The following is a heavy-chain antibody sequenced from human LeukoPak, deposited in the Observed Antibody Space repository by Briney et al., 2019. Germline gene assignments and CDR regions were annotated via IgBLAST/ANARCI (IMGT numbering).Heavy chain of an antibody. CDR1: GFTFSTYG. D-gene: IGHD1-1*01. V-gene: IGHV3-33*01. J-gene: IGHJ4*02. CDR3: ARDRNVDYFDY. CDR2: IWYDGSDK. Sequence: GRSLRLSCAASGFTFSTYGMHWVRQAPGKGLEWVAVIWYDGSDKYYADSAKGRFTISRDNSKNTLYLQMNSLRAEDTAVYYCARDRNVDYFDYWGQGTLVTVAS.